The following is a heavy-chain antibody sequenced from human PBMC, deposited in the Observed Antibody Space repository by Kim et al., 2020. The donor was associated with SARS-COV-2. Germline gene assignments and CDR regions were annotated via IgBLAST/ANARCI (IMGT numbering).Heavy chain of an antibody. Sequence: SETLSLTCTVSGGSISSSSYYWGWIRQPPGKGLEWIGSIYYSGSTYYNPSLKSRVTISVDTSKNQFSLKLGSVTAADTAVYYCARHLYYDDSSGYYYVDAFDIWGQGTMVTVSS. D-gene: IGHD3-22*01. CDR2: IYYSGST. V-gene: IGHV4-39*01. CDR1: GGSISSSSYY. CDR3: ARHLYYDDSSGYYYVDAFDI. J-gene: IGHJ3*02.